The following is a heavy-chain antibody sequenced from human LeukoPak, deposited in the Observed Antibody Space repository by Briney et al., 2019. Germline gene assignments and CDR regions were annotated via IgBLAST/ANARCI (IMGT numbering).Heavy chain of an antibody. J-gene: IGHJ4*02. CDR2: SGSGGST. Sequence: GGSLRLSCAASGFTFGSYAMSWVRQAPGKGLVWVSSSGSGGSTYYADSVKGRFTISRDNSKNTLYLQMNSLRAEDTAVYYCAKSSTVGTTYFDYWGQGTLVTVSS. V-gene: IGHV3-23*01. D-gene: IGHD4-23*01. CDR1: GFTFGSYA. CDR3: AKSSTVGTTYFDY.